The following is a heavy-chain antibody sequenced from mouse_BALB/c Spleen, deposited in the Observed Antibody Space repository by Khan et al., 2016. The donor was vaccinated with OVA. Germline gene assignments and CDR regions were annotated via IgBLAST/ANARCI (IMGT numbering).Heavy chain of an antibody. Sequence: EVQLQQSGPELVKPGESLKISCEASGYSFTDYTMNWVKQSHGKNLEWIGLINPYNGGSNYNQKFKDKATLIVDKSSSTAYMELLSLTSEDSAVDYCARSGYGGFAYWGQGTLVTVSA. CDR1: GYSFTDYT. CDR2: INPYNGGS. V-gene: IGHV1-18*01. J-gene: IGHJ3*01. D-gene: IGHD1-2*01. CDR3: ARSGYGGFAY.